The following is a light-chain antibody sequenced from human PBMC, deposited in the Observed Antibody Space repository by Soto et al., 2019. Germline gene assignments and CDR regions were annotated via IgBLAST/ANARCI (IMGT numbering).Light chain of an antibody. CDR1: QSVSSN. J-gene: IGKJ3*01. Sequence: EIVMRQSPATLSVSPGERATLSFRASQSVSSNLAWYQQKPGQAPRLLIYGASTRATGIPARFSGSGSGTDFTLTISRLQSEDFAVYYCQQYTNWPFTFGPGTKVDIK. CDR2: GAS. V-gene: IGKV3-15*01. CDR3: QQYTNWPFT.